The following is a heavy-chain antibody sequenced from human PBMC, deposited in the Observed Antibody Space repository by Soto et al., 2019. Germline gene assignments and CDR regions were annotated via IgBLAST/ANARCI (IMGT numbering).Heavy chain of an antibody. D-gene: IGHD1-20*01. Sequence: EVQLVESGGGLVQPGGSLRLSCAASEFTFDKYYMTWVRQAPGKGPEWVANIKPDGSEQYYVDSVKGRFTISRDNANNSLYHQMNRLRAEDTAVYFCTRGNWNYYYGFDFWGHGTTVTVSS. CDR3: TRGNWNYYYGFDF. J-gene: IGHJ6*02. CDR2: IKPDGSEQ. CDR1: EFTFDKYY. V-gene: IGHV3-7*01.